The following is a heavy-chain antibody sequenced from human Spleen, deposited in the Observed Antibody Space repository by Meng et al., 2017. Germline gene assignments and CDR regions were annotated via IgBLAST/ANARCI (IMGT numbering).Heavy chain of an antibody. CDR2: ITSGSHYI. Sequence: GESLKISCEASGFIFSKYIMNWVRQAPGKGLEWVSSITSGSHYIYYSDSVKDRSTISRDNAKKSLYLQMSSLRAENAAVYCCPRDWDENLRGYYGLDAWGQGTTVTVSS. CDR1: GFIFSKYI. D-gene: IGHD1-26*01. V-gene: IGHV3-21*01. CDR3: PRDWDENLRGYYGLDA. J-gene: IGHJ6*01.